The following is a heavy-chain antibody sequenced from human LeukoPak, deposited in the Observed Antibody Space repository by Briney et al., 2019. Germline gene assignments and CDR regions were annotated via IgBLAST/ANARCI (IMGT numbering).Heavy chain of an antibody. V-gene: IGHV3-48*02. CDR3: ARAMRSGYDY. J-gene: IGHJ4*02. Sequence: GGSLRLSCAASGFTFSNYGMNWVRQAPGKRLEWVSYISSSSDAIYYADSVKGRFTISRGNAENSLYLQLNSLRDEDTAVYYCARAMRSGYDYWGQGTLVTVSS. D-gene: IGHD5-12*01. CDR1: GFTFSNYG. CDR2: ISSSSDAI.